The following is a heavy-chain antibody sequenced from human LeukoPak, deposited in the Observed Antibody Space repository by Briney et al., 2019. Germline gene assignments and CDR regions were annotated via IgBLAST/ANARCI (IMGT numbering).Heavy chain of an antibody. D-gene: IGHD3-22*01. CDR3: ATFLSVKTKYYYDSSGYEY. J-gene: IGHJ4*02. V-gene: IGHV1-24*01. CDR1: GYTLTELS. CDR2: FDPEDGET. Sequence: ASVKVSCKVSGYTLTELSMHWVRQAPGKGLEWMGGFDPEDGETIYAQKFQGRVTMTEDTSTDTAYMELSSLRSEDTAVYYCATFLSVKTKYYYDSSGYEYWGQGTLDTVSS.